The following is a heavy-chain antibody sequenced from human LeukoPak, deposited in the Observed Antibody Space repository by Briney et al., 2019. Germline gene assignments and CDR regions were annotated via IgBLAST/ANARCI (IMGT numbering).Heavy chain of an antibody. CDR3: ASHAQIVVVPAAIGDWFDP. J-gene: IGHJ5*02. Sequence: GGSLRLSCAASGFTFSSYAMSWVRQAPGKGLEWVSAISGSGGSTHYADSVKGRFTISRDNSKNTLYLQMNSLRAEDTAVYYCASHAQIVVVPAAIGDWFDPWGQGTLVTVSS. D-gene: IGHD2-2*01. CDR1: GFTFSSYA. V-gene: IGHV3-23*01. CDR2: ISGSGGST.